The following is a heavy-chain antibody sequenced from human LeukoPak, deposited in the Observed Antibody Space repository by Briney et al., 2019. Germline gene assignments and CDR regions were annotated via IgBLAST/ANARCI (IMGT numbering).Heavy chain of an antibody. V-gene: IGHV5-51*01. Sequence: PGDSLKISCKATGYTFTSYWIGWVRQMPGKGLEWMGIIYSGDSDTRYSPSFQGQVTISADKSISTAYLQWSTLKASDTAMYYCARLYTSASSGDYWGQGTLVTVSS. CDR1: GYTFTSYW. CDR2: IYSGDSDT. D-gene: IGHD6-19*01. CDR3: ARLYTSASSGDY. J-gene: IGHJ4*02.